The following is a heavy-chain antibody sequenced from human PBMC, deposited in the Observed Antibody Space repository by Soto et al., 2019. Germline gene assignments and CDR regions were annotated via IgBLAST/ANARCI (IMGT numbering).Heavy chain of an antibody. CDR1: GFTFSNAW. Sequence: GGSLRLSCAASGFTFSNAWMNWVRQAPGKGLEWVGRIKSKTDGGTTDYAAPVKGRFTISRDDSKNTLYLQMNSLKTEDTAVYYCTTDSLTMVRGVIIGNWFDPWGQGTLVTVSS. CDR2: IKSKTDGGTT. CDR3: TTDSLTMVRGVIIGNWFDP. J-gene: IGHJ5*02. D-gene: IGHD3-10*01. V-gene: IGHV3-15*07.